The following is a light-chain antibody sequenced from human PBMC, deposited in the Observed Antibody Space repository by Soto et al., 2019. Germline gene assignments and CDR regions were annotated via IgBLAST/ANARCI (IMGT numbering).Light chain of an antibody. Sequence: DIQMTQSPSSLSASVGDRVTITCRAGQSISNYLNWYQQKPGKAPKLLIYAASSLQSGVPSRFSGSGSGTDFTLTISSLQPEDFATYYCQQSYSTPSTFGQGTKVDIK. CDR1: QSISNY. CDR3: QQSYSTPST. J-gene: IGKJ1*01. CDR2: AAS. V-gene: IGKV1-39*01.